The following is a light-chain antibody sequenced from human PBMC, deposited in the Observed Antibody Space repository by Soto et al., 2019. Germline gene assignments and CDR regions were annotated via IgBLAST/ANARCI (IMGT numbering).Light chain of an antibody. CDR1: KLGDKY. CDR2: QDS. V-gene: IGLV3-1*01. CDR3: QAWDSSTYX. Sequence: SYELTQPPSVSVSPGQTASITCSGDKLGDKYACWYQQKPGQSPVLVIYQDSKRPSGIPERFSGSNSGNTATLTISGTQAMDEADYYCQAWDSSTYXXGTXXKLTVL. J-gene: IGLJ1*01.